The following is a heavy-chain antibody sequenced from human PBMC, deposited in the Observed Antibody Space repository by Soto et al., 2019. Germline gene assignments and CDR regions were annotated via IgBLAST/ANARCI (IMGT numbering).Heavy chain of an antibody. CDR3: TRYEQTDIWGV. V-gene: IGHV3-73*02. Sequence: EVQLVESGGGLVQPGGSLRLSCAASGFTFSGSSIHWVRQAPGKGLEWVGRIKNKANNYATAYAASVTGRFTLSRDDSKNTAYLQMDSLKTADTAVYYCTRYEQTDIWGVWCQGTTVTVSS. D-gene: IGHD7-27*01. CDR2: IKNKANNYAT. J-gene: IGHJ6*02. CDR1: GFTFSGSS.